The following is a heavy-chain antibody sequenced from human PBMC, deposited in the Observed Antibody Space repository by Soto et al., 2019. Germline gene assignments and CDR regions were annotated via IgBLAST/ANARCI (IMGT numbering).Heavy chain of an antibody. Sequence: QITLRESGPALLKPTETPTLTCSFSGFSFTTKGMAVGGTRQPPSKALGWLAVIYCDGDKGHNPALKSRVTITKVSFKNEVVLTMTNLEPLDTGAYYCAHIRISSGEFHYWGRGTLVTVSS. D-gene: IGHD3-10*01. CDR2: IYCDGDK. CDR1: GFSFTTKGMA. J-gene: IGHJ4*02. CDR3: AHIRISSGEFHY. V-gene: IGHV2-5*02.